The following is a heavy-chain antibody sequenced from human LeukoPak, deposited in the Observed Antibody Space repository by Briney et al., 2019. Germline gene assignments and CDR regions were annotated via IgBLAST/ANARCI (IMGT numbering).Heavy chain of an antibody. CDR1: GCSISSGSYY. Sequence: SQTLSLTCTFSGCSISSGSYYWSWIRQPAGKGLEWIGRIYTSGGTNYNPSLKRRVTRLVCPSKNQFSLKLSSVTAADTAVYYCASPTNWGQGTLVTVSS. CDR2: IYTSGGT. V-gene: IGHV4-61*02. CDR3: ASPTN. J-gene: IGHJ4*02.